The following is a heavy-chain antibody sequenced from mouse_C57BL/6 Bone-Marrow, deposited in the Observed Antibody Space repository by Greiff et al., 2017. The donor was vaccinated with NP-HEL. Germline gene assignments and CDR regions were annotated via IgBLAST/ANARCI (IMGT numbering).Heavy chain of an antibody. CDR2: ISSGGSYT. CDR3: ARQPSY. CDR1: GFTFSSYG. V-gene: IGHV5-6*01. Sequence: EVQVVESGGDLVKPGGSLKLSCAASGFTFSSYGMSWVRQTPDKRLEWVATISSGGSYTYYPDSVKGRFTISRDNAKNTLYLQMSSLKSEDTAMYYCARQPSYWGQGTLVTVSA. J-gene: IGHJ3*01.